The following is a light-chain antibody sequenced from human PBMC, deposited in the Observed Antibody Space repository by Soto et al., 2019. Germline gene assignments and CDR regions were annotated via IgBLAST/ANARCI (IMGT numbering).Light chain of an antibody. CDR1: QTLRTW. CDR2: DVS. Sequence: DIQMTQSPSTLSASVGDRVTITCRASQTLRTWLAWYQQKPGKAPKLLIYDVSILQSGVPSRLSGSGSGTEFALTISRLQPDDFASYYCQQYNGYPLTFGGGTKVEFK. CDR3: QQYNGYPLT. V-gene: IGKV1-5*01. J-gene: IGKJ4*01.